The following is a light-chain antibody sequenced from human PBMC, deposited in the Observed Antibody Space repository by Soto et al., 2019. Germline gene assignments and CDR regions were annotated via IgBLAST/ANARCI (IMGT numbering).Light chain of an antibody. CDR2: EVS. V-gene: IGLV2-14*01. CDR1: SSDFGGYNY. Sequence: QSALTQPASVAGSPGQWITISCTGTSSDFGGYNYVSWYQQHPGKAPKLMIYEVSNRPSGVSNRFSGYKSGNTASLTISELQAEDEADYYSSSYTSSSTPYVFGTRTKLTVL. J-gene: IGLJ1*01. CDR3: SSYTSSSTPYV.